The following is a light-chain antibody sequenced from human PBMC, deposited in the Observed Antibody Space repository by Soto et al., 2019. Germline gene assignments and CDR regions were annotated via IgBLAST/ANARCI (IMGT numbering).Light chain of an antibody. CDR1: QSISTW. V-gene: IGKV1-5*03. J-gene: IGKJ1*01. Sequence: DIQMTQSPSTLSASVGDRVTITCRASQSISTWLAWYQQRAGKAPKLLIYKASNLESGVPSRFSGRGSGTDFTLTLSSLQPDDFATYYCQQYNSYSWAFGPGTKVEIK. CDR2: KAS. CDR3: QQYNSYSWA.